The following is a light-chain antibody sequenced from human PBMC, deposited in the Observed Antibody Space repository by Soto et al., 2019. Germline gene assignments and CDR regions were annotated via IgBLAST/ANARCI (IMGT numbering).Light chain of an antibody. CDR2: DVT. CDR3: SSYATGGIVL. CDR1: SSDIGGYNY. V-gene: IGLV2-14*03. J-gene: IGLJ3*02. Sequence: QSALTQPASGSGSPGQSITISCTGTSSDIGGYNYVSWYQHHPGKAPKLMIYDVTNRPSGISNRFSGSKSGITASLTISGLQAEDEADYYCSSYATGGIVLFGGGTKLTVL.